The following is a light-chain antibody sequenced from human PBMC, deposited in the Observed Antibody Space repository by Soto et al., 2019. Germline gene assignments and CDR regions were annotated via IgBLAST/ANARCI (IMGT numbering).Light chain of an antibody. J-gene: IGLJ3*02. CDR3: SSYTTSSTWV. CDR1: SRDAGAYKY. CDR2: EVT. V-gene: IGLV2-14*01. Sequence: QSVLTQPASVSGSPGQSITISCTGTSRDAGAYKYVSWYQQYPGKAPKLMIYEVTNRPSGISNRFSGSKSGNAASLTISGLQAEDEADYYCSSYTTSSTWVFGGGTKLTVL.